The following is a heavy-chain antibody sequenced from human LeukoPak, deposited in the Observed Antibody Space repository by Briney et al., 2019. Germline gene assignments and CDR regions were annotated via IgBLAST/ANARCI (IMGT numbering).Heavy chain of an antibody. D-gene: IGHD2-15*01. CDR2: INHSGST. CDR1: GGSFSGYY. Sequence: SETLSLTCAVYGGSFSGYYWSWIRQPPGKGLEWIGEINHSGSTNYNPSLKSRVTISVDTSKNQFSLKLSSVTAADTAVYYCARHLGYCSGGSCSEFDYWGQGTLVTVSS. V-gene: IGHV4-34*01. CDR3: ARHLGYCSGGSCSEFDY. J-gene: IGHJ4*02.